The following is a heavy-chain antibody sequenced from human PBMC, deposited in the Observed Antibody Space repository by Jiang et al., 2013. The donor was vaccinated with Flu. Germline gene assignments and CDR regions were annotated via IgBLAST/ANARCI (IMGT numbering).Heavy chain of an antibody. CDR3: ARHYASGTFPLDY. V-gene: IGHV4-59*01. J-gene: IGHJ4*02. CDR1: GGSISGYY. CDR2: IYYNGNT. D-gene: IGHD3-10*01. Sequence: PGLVKPSETLSLTCTVSGGSISGYYWSWIRQPPGKGLEWIAYIYYNGNTNYNPSLKSRVAISVDTSKNQFSLRLTSVTAADTAVYYCARHYASGTFPLDYWGQGTLVTVSS.